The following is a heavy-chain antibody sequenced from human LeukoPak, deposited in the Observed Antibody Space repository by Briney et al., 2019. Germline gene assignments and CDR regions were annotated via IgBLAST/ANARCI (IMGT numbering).Heavy chain of an antibody. CDR3: ARDGALTGYPAGGDY. CDR1: GYTFTGYY. J-gene: IGHJ4*02. Sequence: GVSVKVSRKASGYTFTGYYMHWVRQAPGQGLEWMGWINPNSGGTNYAQKFQGWVTMTRDTSISTAYMELSRLRSDDTAVYYCARDGALTGYPAGGDYWGQGTLVTVSS. D-gene: IGHD3-9*01. CDR2: INPNSGGT. V-gene: IGHV1-2*04.